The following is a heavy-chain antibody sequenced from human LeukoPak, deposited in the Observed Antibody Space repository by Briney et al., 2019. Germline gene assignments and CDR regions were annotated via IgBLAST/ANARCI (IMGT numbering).Heavy chain of an antibody. D-gene: IGHD3-22*01. J-gene: IGHJ3*02. Sequence: SETLSLTCAVYGGSFSGYYWSWIRQPPGKGLEWIGEINHSGSTNYNPSLKRRVTISVDTSKNQFSLKLSSVTAADTAVYYCASHGYYDSSGYEFRAFDIWGQGTMVTVSS. CDR2: INHSGST. CDR3: ASHGYYDSSGYEFRAFDI. CDR1: GGSFSGYY. V-gene: IGHV4-34*01.